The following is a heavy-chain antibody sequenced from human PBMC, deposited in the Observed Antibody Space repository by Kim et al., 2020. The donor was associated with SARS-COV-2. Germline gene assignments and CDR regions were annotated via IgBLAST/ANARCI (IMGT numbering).Heavy chain of an antibody. V-gene: IGHV3-7*01. CDR2: IKQDGSER. J-gene: IGHJ4*02. CDR3: ARGYSSLTDDFDY. Sequence: GGSLRLSCAASGFTFSNYWMSWVRQAPGKGLEWVANIKQDGSERYYVDSVKGRFTISRDNAKNSLYLQMNSLRAEDTAVYYCARGYSSLTDDFDYWGQGTLVTVSS. D-gene: IGHD6-13*01. CDR1: GFTFSNYW.